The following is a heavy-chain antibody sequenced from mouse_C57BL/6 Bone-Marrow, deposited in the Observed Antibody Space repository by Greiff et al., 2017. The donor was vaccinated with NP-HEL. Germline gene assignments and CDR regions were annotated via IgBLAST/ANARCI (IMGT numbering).Heavy chain of an antibody. Sequence: EVQLQESGGGLVKPGGSLKLSCAASGFTFSSYAMSWVRQTPEKRLEWVATISDGGSYTYYPDNVKGRFTISRDNAKNNLYLQMSHLKSEDTAMYYCAENWDVRTWFAYWGQGTLVTVSA. CDR2: ISDGGSYT. CDR1: GFTFSSYA. V-gene: IGHV5-4*01. D-gene: IGHD4-1*01. J-gene: IGHJ3*01. CDR3: AENWDVRTWFAY.